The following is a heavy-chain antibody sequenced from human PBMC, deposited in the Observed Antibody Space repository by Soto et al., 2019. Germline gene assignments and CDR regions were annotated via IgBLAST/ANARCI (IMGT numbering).Heavy chain of an antibody. V-gene: IGHV3-23*04. Sequence: EVQLVESGGGLVKPGRSLRLSCTASGFTFSSYAMSWVRQAPGKGLEWVSAISGSGGSTYYADSVKGRFTISRDNSKNTLYLQMNSLRAEDTAVYYCANKGYSGYDYYYWGQGTLVTVSS. J-gene: IGHJ4*02. CDR2: ISGSGGST. CDR3: ANKGYSGYDYYY. D-gene: IGHD5-12*01. CDR1: GFTFSSYA.